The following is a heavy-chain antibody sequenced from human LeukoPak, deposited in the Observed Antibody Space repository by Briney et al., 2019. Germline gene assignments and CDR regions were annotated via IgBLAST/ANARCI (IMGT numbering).Heavy chain of an antibody. J-gene: IGHJ4*02. V-gene: IGHV1-2*02. D-gene: IGHD2-2*01. CDR2: INPNSGGT. Sequence: GASVKVSCKASRYTFNGYYMHWVRQAPGQGLEWMGWINPNSGGTNYAQKFQGRVTMTRDTSNSTAYMELSRLRSDDTAVYYCARIPIVVVAAGDYWGQGTLVTVSS. CDR3: ARIPIVVVAAGDY. CDR1: RYTFNGYY.